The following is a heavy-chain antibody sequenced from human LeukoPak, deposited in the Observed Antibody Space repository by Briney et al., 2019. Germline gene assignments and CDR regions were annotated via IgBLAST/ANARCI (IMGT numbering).Heavy chain of an antibody. D-gene: IGHD2-8*01. V-gene: IGHV1-69*01. CDR1: GGTFNNYA. CDR2: TIPIFGTT. Sequence: GSSVKVSCKASGGTFNNYAVSWVRQAPGQGLEWLGGTIPIFGTTNYTQNFQGRITITADESTNTAYMELSSLRSDDTAVYYCARSYLVFNWFDPWGQGTLVTVSS. CDR3: ARSYLVFNWFDP. J-gene: IGHJ5*02.